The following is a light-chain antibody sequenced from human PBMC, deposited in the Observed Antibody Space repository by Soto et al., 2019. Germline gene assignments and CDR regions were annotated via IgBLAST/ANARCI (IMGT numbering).Light chain of an antibody. CDR2: DAS. J-gene: IGKJ3*01. Sequence: EIVLTQSPATLSLSPGERATLSCRTSQSVSTSLAWYQQKPGQAPRLLIYDASNRATGIPARFSGSGSGTDFTLTFSGLEPEDFAVYYCQHRYNWPFTFGPGTKVDIK. CDR3: QHRYNWPFT. V-gene: IGKV3-11*01. CDR1: QSVSTS.